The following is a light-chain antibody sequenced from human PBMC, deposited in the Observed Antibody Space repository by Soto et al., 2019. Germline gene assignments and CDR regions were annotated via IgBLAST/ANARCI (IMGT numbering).Light chain of an antibody. Sequence: QSALTQPASVSGSPGQWITISCTGSWTDIGTYNYVSWYQQYPGKAPKLIIYDVSYRPSGISHRFSGSKSGNTASLTISGLQGEDDGYYYCSSYTGSTTLVFGGGTKLTVL. V-gene: IGLV2-14*01. J-gene: IGLJ2*01. CDR3: SSYTGSTTLV. CDR1: WTDIGTYNY. CDR2: DVS.